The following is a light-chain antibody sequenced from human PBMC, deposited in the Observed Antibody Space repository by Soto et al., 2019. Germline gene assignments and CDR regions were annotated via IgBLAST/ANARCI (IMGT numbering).Light chain of an antibody. Sequence: ENVLTQSPCTLYLFPGERATLSCRASRYVDRSYVAWYQQKPGQAPRLLNYAASSRATSIHGRCSRRASRTDFTLTSSRLEPEDSAEYYCQQYSRSRTFGQGTKVDI. CDR2: AAS. J-gene: IGKJ1*01. CDR3: QQYSRSRT. CDR1: RYVDRSY. V-gene: IGKV3-20*01.